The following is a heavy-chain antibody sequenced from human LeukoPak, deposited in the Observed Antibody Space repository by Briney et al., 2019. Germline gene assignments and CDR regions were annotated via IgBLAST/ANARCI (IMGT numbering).Heavy chain of an antibody. CDR1: GFTFSTYR. V-gene: IGHV3-7*03. CDR2: IKQDGSEK. CDR3: AKDWVESSSSSYYFDY. Sequence: GGSLRLSCAASGFTFSTYRMSWVRQAPGKGLEWVANIKQDGSEKHYVDSVKGRFTISRDNAKNSLYLQMSSLRAEDTAVYYCAKDWVESSSSSYYFDYWGLGTLVTVSS. D-gene: IGHD6-6*01. J-gene: IGHJ4*02.